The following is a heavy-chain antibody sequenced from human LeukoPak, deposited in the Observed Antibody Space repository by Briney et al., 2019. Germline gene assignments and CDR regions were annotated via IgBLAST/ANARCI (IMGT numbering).Heavy chain of an antibody. CDR3: ARGGFGFSEPTWFDP. D-gene: IGHD3-3*01. CDR2: INPNSGGT. J-gene: IGHJ5*02. V-gene: IGHV1-2*02. Sequence: GASVKVSCKAYGYTFTGYYMRWVRQAPGQGLEWMGWINPNSGGTNYAQKFQGRVTMTRDTSISTAYMELSRLRSDDTAVYYCARGGFGFSEPTWFDPWGQGTLVTVSS. CDR1: GYTFTGYY.